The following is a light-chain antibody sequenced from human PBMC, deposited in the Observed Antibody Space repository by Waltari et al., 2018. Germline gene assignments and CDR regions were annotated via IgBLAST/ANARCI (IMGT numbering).Light chain of an antibody. V-gene: IGLV2-11*01. CDR2: DVA. CDR3: CSYAGSYSWV. Sequence: QSALTQPRSVSGSPGQSVTISCTGNSSDVGVYNYVSWYHQHPGKAPQLMIYDVAKRPSGVPDRFSGSKSDNTASLTISGLQAEDEADYYCCSYAGSYSWVFGGGTKLTVL. J-gene: IGLJ3*02. CDR1: SSDVGVYNY.